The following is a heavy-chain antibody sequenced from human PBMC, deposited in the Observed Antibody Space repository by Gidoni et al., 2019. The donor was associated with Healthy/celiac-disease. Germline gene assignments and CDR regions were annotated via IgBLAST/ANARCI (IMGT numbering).Heavy chain of an antibody. J-gene: IGHJ4*02. Sequence: QVQLVESGGGLVKPGGSLRLSCAASGFTFSDYYMSWIRQAPGKGLEWVSYISSSSSYTNYADSVKGRYTISRDNAKNSLYLQMNSLRAEDTAVYYCARARITMVRGAWGYWGQGTLVTVSS. CDR2: ISSSSSYT. CDR3: ARARITMVRGAWGY. CDR1: GFTFSDYY. D-gene: IGHD3-10*01. V-gene: IGHV3-11*06.